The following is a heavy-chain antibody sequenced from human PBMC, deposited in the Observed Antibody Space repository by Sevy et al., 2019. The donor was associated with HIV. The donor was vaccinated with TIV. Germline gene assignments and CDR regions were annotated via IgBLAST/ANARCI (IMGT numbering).Heavy chain of an antibody. CDR2: ISADNGNK. D-gene: IGHD6-13*01. J-gene: IGHJ4*02. Sequence: ASVKVSCKASGYTFSNYAVSWVRQAPGQGLEWLGWISADNGNKKNAQKFQGRVTMTTDTSTSTAYMELRSLRSDDTAVYYCARESRAAGKDYWGQGTLVTVSS. CDR3: ARESRAAGKDY. CDR1: GYTFSNYA. V-gene: IGHV1-18*01.